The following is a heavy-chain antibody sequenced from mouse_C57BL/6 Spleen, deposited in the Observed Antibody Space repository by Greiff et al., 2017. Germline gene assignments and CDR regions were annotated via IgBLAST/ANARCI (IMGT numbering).Heavy chain of an antibody. V-gene: IGHV3-6*01. CDR1: GYSITSGYY. Sequence: DVQLQESGPGLVKPSQSLSLTCSVTGYSITSGYYWNWIRQFPGNKLEWMGYISYDGSNNYNPSLKNRISITRDTSKNQFFLKLNSVTTEDTATYYCAKRSNYRGYYAMDYWGQGTSVTVSS. CDR3: AKRSNYRGYYAMDY. D-gene: IGHD2-5*01. J-gene: IGHJ4*01. CDR2: ISYDGSN.